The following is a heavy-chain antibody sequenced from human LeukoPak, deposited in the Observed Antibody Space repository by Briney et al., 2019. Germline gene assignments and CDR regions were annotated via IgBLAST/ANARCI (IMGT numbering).Heavy chain of an antibody. D-gene: IGHD3-22*01. CDR3: VKVRYADTSAYFCEY. CDR1: GFIFSNSA. CDR2: ISSNGGST. J-gene: IGHJ4*02. Sequence: GWSLRLSCSASGFIFSNSAIHLVRQAPGKGLEYVSTISSNGGSTYYAASVEGRFTISRDNPKNTLSLQMSSLRPEDTAVYFCVKVRYADTSAYFCEYWGQGTLVTVSS. V-gene: IGHV3-64D*06.